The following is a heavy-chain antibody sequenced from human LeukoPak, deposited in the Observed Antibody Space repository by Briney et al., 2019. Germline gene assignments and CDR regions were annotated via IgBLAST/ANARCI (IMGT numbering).Heavy chain of an antibody. D-gene: IGHD3-22*01. J-gene: IGHJ4*02. Sequence: GRSLRLSCAASGFTFSSYAMHWVRQAPGKGLEWVAVISYDGSNKYYADSVKGRFTISRDNSKNTLYLQMNSLRDEDTAVYYCARSYDSSGQGAAFDYWGQGTLVTVSS. CDR2: ISYDGSNK. CDR1: GFTFSSYA. CDR3: ARSYDSSGQGAAFDY. V-gene: IGHV3-30-3*01.